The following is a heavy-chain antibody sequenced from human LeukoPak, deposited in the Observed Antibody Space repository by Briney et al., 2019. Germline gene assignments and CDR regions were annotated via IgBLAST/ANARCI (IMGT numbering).Heavy chain of an antibody. CDR3: ARSGLEKSIAARRLMDV. J-gene: IGHJ6*03. D-gene: IGHD6-6*01. Sequence: GGSLRLSCAASGFTITTNYMNWVRQAPGKGLEWVSVIYGDDETNYADSVKGRFTISRDNAKNSLYLQMNSLRAEDTAVYYCARSGLEKSIAARRLMDVWGKGTTVTVSS. V-gene: IGHV3-53*01. CDR1: GFTITTNY. CDR2: IYGDDET.